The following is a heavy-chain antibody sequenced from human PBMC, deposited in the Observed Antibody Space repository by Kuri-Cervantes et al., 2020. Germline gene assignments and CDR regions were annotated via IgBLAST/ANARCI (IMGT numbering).Heavy chain of an antibody. CDR1: GFTFSSYS. CDR3: ARRQREGSSSSLDNFDY. Sequence: ETLSLTCAASGFTFSSYSMNWVRQAPGKGLEWVSSISSSSSYIYYADSVKGRFTISRDNAKNSLYLQMNSLRAEDTAVYYCARRQREGSSSSLDNFDYWGQGTLVTVSS. CDR2: ISSSSSYI. D-gene: IGHD6-6*01. V-gene: IGHV3-21*01. J-gene: IGHJ4*02.